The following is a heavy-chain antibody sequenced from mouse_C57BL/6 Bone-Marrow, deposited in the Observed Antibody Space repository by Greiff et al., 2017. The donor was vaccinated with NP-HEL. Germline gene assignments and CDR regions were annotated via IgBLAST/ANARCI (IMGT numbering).Heavy chain of an antibody. CDR3: ARGSHLWYFDV. V-gene: IGHV1-81*01. D-gene: IGHD6-1*01. CDR2: IYPRSGNT. J-gene: IGHJ1*03. CDR1: GYTFTSYG. Sequence: SGAELARPGASVKLSCKASGYTFTSYGISWVKQRTGQGLEWIGEIYPRSGNTYYNEKFKGKATLTADKSSSTAYMELRSLTSEDSAVYFCARGSHLWYFDVWGTGTTVTVSS.